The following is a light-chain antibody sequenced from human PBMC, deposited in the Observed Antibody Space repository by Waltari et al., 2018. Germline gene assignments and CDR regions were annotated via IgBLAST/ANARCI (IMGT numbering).Light chain of an antibody. J-gene: IGKJ1*01. Sequence: DIVMTQSPDSLAVSLGERATINCKSSQSVLYTDNNKNYLTWYQQKPGQSPQLLIYWASTRESGVPDRFIGSESGTDFTLTISSLQAEDVAVYYCHQHYTTPWTFGQGTQVEL. CDR2: WAS. CDR1: QSVLYTDNNKNY. CDR3: HQHYTTPWT. V-gene: IGKV4-1*01.